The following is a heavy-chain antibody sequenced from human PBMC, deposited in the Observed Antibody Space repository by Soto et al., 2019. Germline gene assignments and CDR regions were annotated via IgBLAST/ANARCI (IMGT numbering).Heavy chain of an antibody. CDR1: GFTFSSYG. J-gene: IGHJ4*02. CDR3: ARDRYSSGWYDLDY. V-gene: IGHV3-33*01. Sequence: QVQLVESGGGVVQPGRSLRLSCGASGFTFSSYGMHWVRQAPGKGLEWVAVIWDDGSYKYYADSVKGRFTISRDNSQNTLYLQMSSLRAEDTAVYYCARDRYSSGWYDLDYWGQGTLVTVSS. CDR2: IWDDGSYK. D-gene: IGHD6-19*01.